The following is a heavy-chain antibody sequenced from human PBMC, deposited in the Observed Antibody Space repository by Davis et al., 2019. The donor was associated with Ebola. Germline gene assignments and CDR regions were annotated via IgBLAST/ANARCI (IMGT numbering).Heavy chain of an antibody. V-gene: IGHV1-46*01. D-gene: IGHD4-23*01. J-gene: IGHJ3*02. Sequence: ASVKVSCKASGYTFTSYAMNWVRQAPGQGLEWMEIINPSGGSTSYAQKFQGRVTMTRDTSTSTVYMELSSLRSEDTAVYYCARDFGPTVADAFDIWGQGTMVTVSS. CDR1: GYTFTSYA. CDR2: INPSGGST. CDR3: ARDFGPTVADAFDI.